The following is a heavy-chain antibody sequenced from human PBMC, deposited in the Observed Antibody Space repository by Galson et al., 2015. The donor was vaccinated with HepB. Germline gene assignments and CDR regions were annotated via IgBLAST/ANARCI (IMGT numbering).Heavy chain of an antibody. Sequence: SETLSLTCTVSGGSISPYYWSWIRQSPGKGLEWIGYIYYIGGTNYNPPLKSRATISVDTSKNQFYLKMTSVTAADTAVYYCARQDCSITTCYTDWFDPWGQGTLVTVSS. V-gene: IGHV4-59*08. J-gene: IGHJ5*02. CDR2: IYYIGGT. CDR3: ARQDCSITTCYTDWFDP. D-gene: IGHD2-2*02. CDR1: GGSISPYY.